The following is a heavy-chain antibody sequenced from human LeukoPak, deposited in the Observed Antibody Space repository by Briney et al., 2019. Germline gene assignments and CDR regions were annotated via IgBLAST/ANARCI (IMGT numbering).Heavy chain of an antibody. CDR3: ARERAARGIRYFDY. V-gene: IGHV4-34*01. CDR2: IDHSGST. CDR1: DGSFSGYY. D-gene: IGHD3-16*01. Sequence: SETPSLTCAVYDGSFSGYYWSWIRQPPGKGLEWIGEIDHSGSTYYNPSLKSRVTISVDRSKNQFSLKLSSVTAADTAVYYCARERAARGIRYFDYWGQGTLVTVSS. J-gene: IGHJ4*02.